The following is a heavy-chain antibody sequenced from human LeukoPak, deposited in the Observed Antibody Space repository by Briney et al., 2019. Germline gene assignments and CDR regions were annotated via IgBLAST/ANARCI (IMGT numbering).Heavy chain of an antibody. J-gene: IGHJ4*02. Sequence: PGGSLRLSCAASGFTFDDYAMHWVRQAPGKGLEWVSGISWNSGSIGYADSVKGRFTISRDNAKNSLYLQMNSLRAEDTALYYCAKDPYYYDSSWFDYWGQGTLVTVSS. CDR1: GFTFDDYA. CDR3: AKDPYYYDSSWFDY. D-gene: IGHD3-22*01. CDR2: ISWNSGSI. V-gene: IGHV3-9*01.